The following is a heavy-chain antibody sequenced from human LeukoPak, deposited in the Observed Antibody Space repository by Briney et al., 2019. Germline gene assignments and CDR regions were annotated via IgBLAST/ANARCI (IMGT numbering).Heavy chain of an antibody. V-gene: IGHV4-59*01. CDR2: IYYSGST. J-gene: IGHJ4*02. CDR1: GGSISSYY. Sequence: SETLSLACTVSGGSISSYYWSWIRQPPGKGLEWIGYIYYSGSTNYNPSLKSRVTISVDTSKNQFSLKLSSVTAADTAVYYCARGENGDYVDYWGQGTLVTVSS. D-gene: IGHD4-17*01. CDR3: ARGENGDYVDY.